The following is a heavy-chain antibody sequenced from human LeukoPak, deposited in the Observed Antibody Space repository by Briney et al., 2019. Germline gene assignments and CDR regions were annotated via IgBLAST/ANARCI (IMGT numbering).Heavy chain of an antibody. D-gene: IGHD2-2*01. Sequence: GGSLRLSCAAPGLTFTDFWMNWVRLAPGRGLEWLANINPYGTEKYYVDSVKGRFAISRDNAKNEVYLGMNSLRAEDTGVYYCSGRDSSRSPRAYWGQGALVSVSS. CDR1: GLTFTDFW. V-gene: IGHV3-7*01. CDR2: INPYGTEK. CDR3: SGRDSSRSPRAY. J-gene: IGHJ4*02.